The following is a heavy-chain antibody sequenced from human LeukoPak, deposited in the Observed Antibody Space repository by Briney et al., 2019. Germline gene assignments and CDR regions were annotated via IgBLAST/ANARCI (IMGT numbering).Heavy chain of an antibody. CDR2: INTDGSST. Sequence: GGSLRLSCAASGFTFSSHWMSWVRQAPGKGLVWVSRINTDGSSTSYADSVKGRFTISRDNAKNTLYLQMNSLRAEDTAVYYCARATYYDFWSGYSWVNWFDPWGQGTLVTVSS. V-gene: IGHV3-74*01. CDR3: ARATYYDFWSGYSWVNWFDP. CDR1: GFTFSSHW. D-gene: IGHD3-3*01. J-gene: IGHJ5*02.